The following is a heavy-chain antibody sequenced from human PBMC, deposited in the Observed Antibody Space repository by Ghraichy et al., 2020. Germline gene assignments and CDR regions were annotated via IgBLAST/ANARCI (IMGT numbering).Heavy chain of an antibody. J-gene: IGHJ4*02. CDR2: INSDGSST. Sequence: GESLNISCAASGFTFSSYWMHWVRQAPGKGLVWVSRINSDGSSTSYADSVKGRFTISRDNAKNTLYLQMNSLRAEDTAVYYCAREVQRLVRFWVDGTTGYFDYWGQGTLVTVSS. V-gene: IGHV3-74*01. CDR3: AREVQRLVRFWVDGTTGYFDY. D-gene: IGHD1-14*01. CDR1: GFTFSSYW.